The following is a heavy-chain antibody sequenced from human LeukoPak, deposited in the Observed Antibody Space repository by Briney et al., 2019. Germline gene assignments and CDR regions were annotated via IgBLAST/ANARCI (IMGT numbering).Heavy chain of an antibody. J-gene: IGHJ4*02. CDR1: GGTFSSYA. CDR2: IIPIFGTA. CDR3: RYYYDSSGYFTLDY. D-gene: IGHD3-22*01. Sequence: SVKVSCKASGGTFSSYAISWVRQAPGQGLEWMGGIIPIFGTANYAQKFQGRVTITADESTSTAYMELSSVRSEDTAVYYCRYYYDSSGYFTLDYWGQGTLVTVSS. V-gene: IGHV1-69*13.